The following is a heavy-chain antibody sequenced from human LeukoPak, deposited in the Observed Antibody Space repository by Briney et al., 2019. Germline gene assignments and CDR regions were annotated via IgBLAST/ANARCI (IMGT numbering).Heavy chain of an antibody. V-gene: IGHV1-46*01. CDR2: INATGIST. CDR3: AREESGGYFDY. Sequence: ASVKVSCKASGYTFTNYYMHWGRQAPGQGLEWMGLINATGISTNYAQKFRGRVTMTRDTSTTTVYMELSSLRSEDTAVYYCAREESGGYFDYWGQGTLVTVSS. CDR1: GYTFTNYY. J-gene: IGHJ4*02. D-gene: IGHD2-8*02.